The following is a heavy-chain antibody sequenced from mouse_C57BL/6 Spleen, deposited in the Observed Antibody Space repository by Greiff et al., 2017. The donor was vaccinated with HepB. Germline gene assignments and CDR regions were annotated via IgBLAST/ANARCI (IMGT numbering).Heavy chain of an antibody. Sequence: VKLQQSGPELVKPGASVKIPCKASGYTFTDYNMDWVQQSHGKSLEWIGDINPNNGGTIYNQKFKGKATLTVDKSSSTAYMELRSRTSDDTAVYYCARIYYDYDAAYYAMDYWGQGTSVTVSS. D-gene: IGHD2-4*01. J-gene: IGHJ4*01. CDR3: ARIYYDYDAAYYAMDY. CDR2: INPNNGGT. CDR1: GYTFTDYN. V-gene: IGHV1-18*01.